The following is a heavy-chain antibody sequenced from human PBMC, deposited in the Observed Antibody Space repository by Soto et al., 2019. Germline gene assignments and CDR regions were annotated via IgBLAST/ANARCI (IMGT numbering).Heavy chain of an antibody. CDR2: LYYSGNT. Sequence: QLQLLVSGPGLVRPSETLSLTCTVSGDSLSSSHYYWDLIRQPPGKGMAWIGGLYYSGNTCFNPALNSIDTISVETSTNQFSRTLSSVTAADTAVYYCAVHQGGQDDPFYVGGQGTMATVSS. V-gene: IGHV4-39*01. J-gene: IGHJ3*01. CDR3: AVHQGGQDDPFYV. D-gene: IGHD1-26*01. CDR1: GDSLSSSHYY.